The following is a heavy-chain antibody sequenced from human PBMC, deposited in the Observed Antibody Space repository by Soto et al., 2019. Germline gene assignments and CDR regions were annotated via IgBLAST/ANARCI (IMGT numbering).Heavy chain of an antibody. V-gene: IGHV3-23*01. CDR1: GFTFSSFA. J-gene: IGHJ4*02. D-gene: IGHD2-21*02. Sequence: PGGSLRLSCAASGFTFSSFAMSWVRQAPGKGLEWVSAISGSGGNTYYADSVKGRFTISRDNSKNTLSLQMNSLRAEDTAIYYCAKVPRQCSGGHCYGGSFEYWGQGTLVTVSS. CDR3: AKVPRQCSGGHCYGGSFEY. CDR2: ISGSGGNT.